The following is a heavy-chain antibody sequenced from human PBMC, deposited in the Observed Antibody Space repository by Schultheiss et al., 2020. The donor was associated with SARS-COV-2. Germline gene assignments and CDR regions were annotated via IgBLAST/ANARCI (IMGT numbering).Heavy chain of an antibody. V-gene: IGHV4-59*08. CDR1: GGSISSYY. J-gene: IGHJ6*03. Sequence: SETLSLTCTVSGGSISSYYWSWIRQPPGKGLEWIGYIYYSGSTNYNPSLKSRVTISVETSKNQFSLKLSSVTAADTAVYYCARVRGDYYYYMDVWGKGTTVTVSS. CDR3: ARVRGDYYYYMDV. CDR2: IYYSGST. D-gene: IGHD3-16*01.